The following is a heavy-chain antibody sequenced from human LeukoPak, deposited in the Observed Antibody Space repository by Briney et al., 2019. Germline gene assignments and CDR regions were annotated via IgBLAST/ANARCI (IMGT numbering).Heavy chain of an antibody. D-gene: IGHD2-15*01. CDR2: INQDGSEK. CDR1: GFTFSRYW. J-gene: IGHJ4*02. Sequence: GGSLRLSCAASGFTFSRYWMTWVRQSPGKGLEWVANINQDGSEKYYGDSVTGRFTISRDNAENSLFLQMNSLRADATGVYYCARAREAPANVFPDHWGQGVVVTVPS. CDR3: ARAREAPANVFPDH. V-gene: IGHV3-7*01.